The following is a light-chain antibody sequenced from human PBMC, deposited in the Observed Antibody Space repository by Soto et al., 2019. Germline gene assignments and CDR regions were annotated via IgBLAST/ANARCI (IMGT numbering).Light chain of an antibody. CDR2: DAS. CDR1: QNINNY. J-gene: IGKJ5*01. V-gene: IGKV1-33*01. CDR3: QQYENLPT. Sequence: DIQMTQSPSSLSASVGDRVTITCQASQNINNYLNWYQQKPGRAPKLLIYDASNLEAGVPSRFRGSGSGTDFTFIISRLQPGDIAAYYCQQYENLPTFGQGTRLEIK.